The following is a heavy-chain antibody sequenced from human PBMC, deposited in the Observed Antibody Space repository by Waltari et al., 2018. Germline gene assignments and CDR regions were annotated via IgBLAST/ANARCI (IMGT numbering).Heavy chain of an antibody. J-gene: IGHJ4*02. Sequence: QVQLVQSGAEVKKPGSSVKVSCKASGGPFSSYAISWVRKAPGQGLEWMGGIIPIFGTANYAQKFQGRVTITADESTSTAYMELSSLRSEDTAVYYCARAYYYGSGSYAKWGQGTLVTVSS. CDR1: GGPFSSYA. CDR3: ARAYYYGSGSYAK. D-gene: IGHD3-10*01. CDR2: IIPIFGTA. V-gene: IGHV1-69*01.